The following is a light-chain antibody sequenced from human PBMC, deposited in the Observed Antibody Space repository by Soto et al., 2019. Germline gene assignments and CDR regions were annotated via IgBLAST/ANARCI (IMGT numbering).Light chain of an antibody. CDR2: GNS. Sequence: QSVLTQPPSVSGAPGQRVTISCTGSSSNIGAGYDVLWYQQLPGTAPKLLIYGNSNRPSGVPDRFSGSKSGTSASLAITGLQAEDEADYYCQSYDSSLSEVFGGGTKLTVL. J-gene: IGLJ2*01. CDR1: SSNIGAGYD. CDR3: QSYDSSLSEV. V-gene: IGLV1-40*01.